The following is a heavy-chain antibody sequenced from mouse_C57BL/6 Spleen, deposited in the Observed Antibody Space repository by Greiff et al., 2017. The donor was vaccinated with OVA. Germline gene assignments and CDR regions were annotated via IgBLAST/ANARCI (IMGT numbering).Heavy chain of an antibody. CDR1: GYTFTSYD. V-gene: IGHV1-85*01. D-gene: IGHD1-1*01. CDR3: ANLYDSYAMDY. J-gene: IGHJ4*01. CDR2: IYPRDGST. Sequence: VHLVESGPELVKPGASVKLSCKASGYTFTSYDINWVKQRPGQGLEWIGWIYPRDGSTKYNEKFKGKATLTVDTSSSTAYMELHSLTSEDSAVYFCANLYDSYAMDYWGQGTSVTVSS.